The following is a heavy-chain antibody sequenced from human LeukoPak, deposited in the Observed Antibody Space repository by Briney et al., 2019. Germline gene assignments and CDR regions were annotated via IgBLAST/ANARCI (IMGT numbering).Heavy chain of an antibody. CDR3: ARQADSYGSYYFDY. Sequence: ASVKVSCKASGYTFTSYGISWVRQAPGQGLEWMGWISAYNGNTSYAQKLQGRVTMTTDTSTSTAYMELRSLRSDDTAVYYCARQADSYGSYYFDYWGQGTLVTVSS. CDR2: ISAYNGNT. CDR1: GYTFTSYG. V-gene: IGHV1-18*01. J-gene: IGHJ4*02. D-gene: IGHD5-18*01.